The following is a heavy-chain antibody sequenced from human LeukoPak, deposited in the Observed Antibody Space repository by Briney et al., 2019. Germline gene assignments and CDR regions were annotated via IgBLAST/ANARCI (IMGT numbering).Heavy chain of an antibody. V-gene: IGHV4-34*01. CDR1: GGSFSGYY. Sequence: SETLSLTCAVYGGSFSGYYWSWIRQPPGKGLEWIGEINHSGSTNYNPSLKSRVTISVDTSKNQFSLKLSSVTAADTAVYYCAREQIVRDLLCWGQGTLVTVSS. CDR2: INHSGST. D-gene: IGHD6-6*01. CDR3: AREQIVRDLLC. J-gene: IGHJ4*02.